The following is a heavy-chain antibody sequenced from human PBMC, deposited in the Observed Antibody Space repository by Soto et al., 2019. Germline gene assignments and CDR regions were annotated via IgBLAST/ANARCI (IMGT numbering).Heavy chain of an antibody. V-gene: IGHV4-59*01. CDR1: GGSISSYY. D-gene: IGHD2-2*02. J-gene: IGHJ6*02. Sequence: SETLSLTCTVSGGSISSYYWSWIRQPPGKGLEWIGCIYYSGSTNYNPSLKSRVTISVDTSKNQFSLKLSSVTAADTAVYYCARDSRYCSSTSCYKDYYYGMDVWGQGTTVTVSS. CDR2: IYYSGST. CDR3: ARDSRYCSSTSCYKDYYYGMDV.